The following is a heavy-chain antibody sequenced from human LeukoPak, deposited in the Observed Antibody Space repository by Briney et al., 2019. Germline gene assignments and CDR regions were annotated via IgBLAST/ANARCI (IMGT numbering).Heavy chain of an antibody. J-gene: IGHJ4*02. CDR3: ARYCTSTTCILRGFDY. CDR2: MWFGGTT. Sequence: PSETLSLTCTVSGDSISSRDSYWGWIRQPPGKGLEWIGSMWFGGTTSYNPSLKSRVTISVDTSKNQFSLKLSSVTAADTAVYYCARYCTSTTCILRGFDYWGQGTLVTVSS. V-gene: IGHV4-39*07. CDR1: GDSISSRDSY. D-gene: IGHD2-2*01.